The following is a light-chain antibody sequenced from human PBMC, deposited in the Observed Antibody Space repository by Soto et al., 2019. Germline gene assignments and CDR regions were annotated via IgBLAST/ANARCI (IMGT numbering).Light chain of an antibody. J-gene: IGKJ4*01. Sequence: IQMTQSPSSLSASTGDSVTITCRASQGISSYLAWYQQKPGKAPKLLIYAASTLQSGVPSRFSGSGSGTDFTLTISCLPSEDFATYYCQQYYSYPLTFGGGTKVEIK. CDR1: QGISSY. CDR2: AAS. CDR3: QQYYSYPLT. V-gene: IGKV1-8*01.